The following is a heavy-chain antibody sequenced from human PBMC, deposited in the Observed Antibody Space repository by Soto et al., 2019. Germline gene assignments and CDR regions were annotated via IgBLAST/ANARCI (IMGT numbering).Heavy chain of an antibody. CDR2: IYPGDSDT. CDR1: GYSFTSYW. V-gene: IGHV5-51*01. J-gene: IGHJ6*03. CDR3: ARTVVPAAIIPFTALASRDYYYMDV. Sequence: GESLKISCKGSGYSFTSYWIGWVRQMPGKGLEWMGIIYPGDSDTRYSPSFQGQVTISADKSISTAYLQWSSLKASDTAMYYCARTVVPAAIIPFTALASRDYYYMDVWGKGTTVTVSS. D-gene: IGHD2-2*01.